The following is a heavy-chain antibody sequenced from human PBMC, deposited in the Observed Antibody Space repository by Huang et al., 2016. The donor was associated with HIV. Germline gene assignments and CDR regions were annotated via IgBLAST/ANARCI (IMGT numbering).Heavy chain of an antibody. Sequence: QVQLVEYGGGVVQPGRSLRLSCAAFGFTFNKFDMHWVRQAPGKGLEWVANITYDGRSKYHADSVKGRFTISIDNSKNTVYRQMNSLRVEDTAVYYCAKDGRGSGTYYDYFEYWGQGTLVTVSS. CDR3: AKDGRGSGTYYDYFEY. CDR1: GFTFNKFD. CDR2: ITYDGRSK. J-gene: IGHJ4*02. D-gene: IGHD1-26*01. V-gene: IGHV3-30*18.